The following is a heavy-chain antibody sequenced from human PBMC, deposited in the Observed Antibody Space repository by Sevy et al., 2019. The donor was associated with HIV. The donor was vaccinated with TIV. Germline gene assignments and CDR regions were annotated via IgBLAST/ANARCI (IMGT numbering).Heavy chain of an antibody. CDR1: GFAFSDHY. CDR3: VRGPNCGVGGCQQISPYCLDV. V-gene: IGHV3-72*01. J-gene: IGHJ6*03. D-gene: IGHD2-21*01. CDR2: IRNRPNRYTT. Sequence: GGSLRLSCAASGFAFSDHYVDWVRQAPGKGLEWVGRIRNRPNRYTTEYAASEEGRFTISRDDSRHSLYLQMNSLKTEDSAVYYCVRGPNCGVGGCQQISPYCLDVWGIGATVTVSS.